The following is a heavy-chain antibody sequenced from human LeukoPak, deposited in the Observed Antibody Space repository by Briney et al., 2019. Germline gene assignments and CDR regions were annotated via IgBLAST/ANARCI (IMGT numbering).Heavy chain of an antibody. V-gene: IGHV1-46*01. J-gene: IGHJ5*02. CDR1: GYTFTSYY. D-gene: IGHD6-13*01. CDR2: INPSGGST. CDR3: ARVALRIAAAGTRGWFDP. Sequence: GASVKVSCTASGYTFTSYYMHWVRQAPGQGLEWMGIINPSGGSTSYAQKFQGRVTMTRDTSTSTVYMEPSSLRSEDTAVYYCARVALRIAAAGTRGWFDPWGQGTLVTVSS.